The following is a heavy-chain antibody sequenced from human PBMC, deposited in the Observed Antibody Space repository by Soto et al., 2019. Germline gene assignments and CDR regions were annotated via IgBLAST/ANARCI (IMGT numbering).Heavy chain of an antibody. CDR3: ARESALGYRGGHTGLDY. CDR1: GGTFSSYA. J-gene: IGHJ4*02. Sequence: QVQLVQSGAEVKKPGSSVKVSCKASGGTFSSYAISWVRQAPGQGLEWMGGIIPIFGTANYAQKFQGRVTMTAXXSXRXXYMELSSLRSEDTAVYYCARESALGYRGGHTGLDYWGQGTLVTVSS. CDR2: IIPIFGTA. D-gene: IGHD5-18*01. V-gene: IGHV1-69*12.